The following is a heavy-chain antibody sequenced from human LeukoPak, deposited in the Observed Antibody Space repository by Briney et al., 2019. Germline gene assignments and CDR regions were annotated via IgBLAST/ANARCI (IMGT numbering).Heavy chain of an antibody. Sequence: SVKVSCKASGGTFSSYAISWVRQAPGQGLEWMGRIIPILGIANYAQKFQGRVTITADKSTSTAYMELSSLRSEGTAVYYCARAGQLGYFDYWGQGTLVTVSS. CDR2: IIPILGIA. CDR3: ARAGQLGYFDY. CDR1: GGTFSSYA. J-gene: IGHJ4*02. V-gene: IGHV1-69*04. D-gene: IGHD5-24*01.